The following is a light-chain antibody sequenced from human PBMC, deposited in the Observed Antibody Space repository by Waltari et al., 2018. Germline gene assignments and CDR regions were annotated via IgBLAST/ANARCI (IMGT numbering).Light chain of an antibody. CDR2: EDD. CDR3: QSYNDSRRV. Sequence: NFVLTQPHSVSESPWKTVTISCFRTRGSIADSYVPWYQQRPGSSPTTVIYEDDQRPSGVPDRFSGSVDSSSNSASLTISGLKTEDEADYYCQSYNDSRRVFGGGTKLTVL. CDR1: RGSIADSY. J-gene: IGLJ3*02. V-gene: IGLV6-57*01.